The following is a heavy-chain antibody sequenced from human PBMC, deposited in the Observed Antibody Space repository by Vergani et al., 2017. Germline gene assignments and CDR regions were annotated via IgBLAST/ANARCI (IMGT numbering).Heavy chain of an antibody. CDR1: GFTFSSYS. CDR2: ISSSSSYI. J-gene: IGHJ6*02. V-gene: IGHV3-21*01. CDR3: ARDQGTDCSGGSCYSSYYYYGMDV. D-gene: IGHD2-15*01. Sequence: EVQLVESGGGRVKPGGSLRLSCAASGFTFSSYSMNWVRQAPGKGLEWVSSISSSSSYIYYADSVKGRFTISRDNAKNSLYLQMNSLRAEDTAVYYCARDQGTDCSGGSCYSSYYYYGMDVWGQGP.